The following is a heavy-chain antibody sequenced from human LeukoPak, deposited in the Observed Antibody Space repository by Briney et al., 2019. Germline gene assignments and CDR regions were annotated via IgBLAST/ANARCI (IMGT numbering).Heavy chain of an antibody. CDR3: ARGTVYGSGSN. CDR2: IYSGGST. D-gene: IGHD3-10*01. V-gene: IGHV3-66*01. Sequence: GGSLRLSCAASEFSVGSNYMTWARQAPGKGLEWVSLIYSGGSTYYADSVKGRLTISRDNSKNTLYLQMNSLRAEDTAVYYCARGTVYGSGSNWGQGTLVTVSS. CDR1: EFSVGSNY. J-gene: IGHJ4*02.